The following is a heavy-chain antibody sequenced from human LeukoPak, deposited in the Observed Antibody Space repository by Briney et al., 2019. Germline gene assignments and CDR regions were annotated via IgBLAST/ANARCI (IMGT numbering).Heavy chain of an antibody. V-gene: IGHV3-13*01. Sequence: GGSLRLSCAASGFTFSTYDMHWVRQATGRGLEWVSAIGVAADTYYSGSVKGRFTISRENAKNSLYLQMNSLTAGDTAVYYCAKGSGRGVTWFDPWGQGTLVIVSS. CDR3: AKGSGRGVTWFDP. CDR2: IGVAADT. D-gene: IGHD3-10*01. J-gene: IGHJ5*02. CDR1: GFTFSTYD.